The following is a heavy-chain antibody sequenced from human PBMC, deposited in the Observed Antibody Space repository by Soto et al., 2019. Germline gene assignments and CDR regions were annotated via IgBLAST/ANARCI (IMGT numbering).Heavy chain of an antibody. CDR2: ISGSGGST. V-gene: IGHV3-23*01. CDR1: GFPFSSYA. Sequence: GGSLRLSCAASGFPFSSYAMSWVRQAPGKGLEWVSAISGSGGSTYYADSVKGRFTISRDNSKNTLYLQMNSLRAEDTAVYYCAKDSALPYYYGSGSYHPYNWFDPWGQGTLVTVSS. D-gene: IGHD3-10*01. CDR3: AKDSALPYYYGSGSYHPYNWFDP. J-gene: IGHJ5*02.